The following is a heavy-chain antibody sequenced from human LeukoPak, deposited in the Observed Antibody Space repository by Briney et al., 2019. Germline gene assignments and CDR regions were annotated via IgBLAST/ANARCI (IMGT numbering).Heavy chain of an antibody. D-gene: IGHD2-2*01. Sequence: ASVKVSCKVSGYTLTELSMHWVRQAPGKGLEWVGGFDPEDGETIYAQKFQGRVTMTEDTSTDTAYMELSSLRSEDTAVYYCATAPREVPAAISGFDPWGQGTLVTVSS. CDR3: ATAPREVPAAISGFDP. CDR2: FDPEDGET. J-gene: IGHJ5*02. CDR1: GYTLTELS. V-gene: IGHV1-24*01.